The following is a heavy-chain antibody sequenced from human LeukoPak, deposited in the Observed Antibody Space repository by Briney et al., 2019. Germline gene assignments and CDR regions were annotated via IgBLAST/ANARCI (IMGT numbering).Heavy chain of an antibody. CDR1: GXTFSSYG. Sequence: GRSLRLSWAASGXTFSSYGVHWVRQAPGKGLEWVAVIWYDGNSKYYADSVKGRFTISRDNSKNTLYLQMNSLRAEDTAVYYCARSTSSEYDIYHFDYWGQGTLVTVSS. CDR3: ARSTSSEYDIYHFDY. V-gene: IGHV3-33*01. CDR2: IWYDGNSK. J-gene: IGHJ4*02. D-gene: IGHD3-9*01.